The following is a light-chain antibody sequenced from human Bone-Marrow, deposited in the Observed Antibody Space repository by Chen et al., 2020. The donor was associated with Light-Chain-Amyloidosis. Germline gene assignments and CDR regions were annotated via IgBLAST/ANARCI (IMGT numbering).Light chain of an antibody. J-gene: IGLJ3*02. CDR3: QVWDRSSDRPV. CDR2: DDS. CDR1: NIGSTS. V-gene: IGLV3-21*02. Sequence: SYVLTQPSSVFVAPGQTATIACGGNNIGSTSVHWYHQTPGQAPLLVVYDDSDRPSGIPERLSDSNSGNTATLTISRVEAEDEADYYCQVWDRSSDRPVFGGGTKLTVL.